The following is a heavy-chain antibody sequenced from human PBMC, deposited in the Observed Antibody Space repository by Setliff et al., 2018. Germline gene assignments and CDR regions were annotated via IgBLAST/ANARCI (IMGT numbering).Heavy chain of an antibody. V-gene: IGHV4-34*01. CDR2: INHSGST. D-gene: IGHD6-19*01. Sequence: PSETLSLTCAVYGGSFSGYYWSWIRQPPGTGLEWIGEINHSGSTNYNPSLKSRVTISVDTSKNQFSLKLSSVTAADMAVYYCAREQWLDPPGYYYMDVWAKGTTVTVSS. CDR3: AREQWLDPPGYYYMDV. CDR1: GGSFSGYY. J-gene: IGHJ6*03.